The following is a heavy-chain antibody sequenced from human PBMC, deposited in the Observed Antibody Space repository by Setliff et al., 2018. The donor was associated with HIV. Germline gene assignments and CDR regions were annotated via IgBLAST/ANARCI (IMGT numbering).Heavy chain of an antibody. CDR1: GGSISSRGYY. CDR2: ISDSGNT. V-gene: IGHV4-31*03. D-gene: IGHD3-10*01. CDR3: ARADSYNSGTSFPFDCFDF. Sequence: PSETLSLTCTVSGGSISSRGYYWNWLRQYPGKDLEWIGYISDSGNTYYNPSLKSRIIISLNTPKNQFSLDLTSVTAADTAVYYCARADSYNSGTSFPFDCFDFWGQGTLVTVSS. J-gene: IGHJ4*03.